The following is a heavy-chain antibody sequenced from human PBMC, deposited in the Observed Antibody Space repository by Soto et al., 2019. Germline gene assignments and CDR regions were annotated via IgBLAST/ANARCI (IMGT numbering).Heavy chain of an antibody. CDR1: CGSISSGDYY. Sequence: SETLSLTCTVSCGSISSGDYYWSWIRQPPGKGLEWIGYIYYSGSTYYNPSLKSRVTISVDTSKNQFSLKLSSVTAADTAVYYCARVGNADYSNFDWGQGTLVTVSS. J-gene: IGHJ4*02. CDR3: ARVGNADYSNFD. D-gene: IGHD4-4*01. CDR2: IYYSGST. V-gene: IGHV4-30-4*01.